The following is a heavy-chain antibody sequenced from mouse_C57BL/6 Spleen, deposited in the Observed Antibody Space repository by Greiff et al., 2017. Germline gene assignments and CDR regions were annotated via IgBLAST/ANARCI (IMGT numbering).Heavy chain of an antibody. V-gene: IGHV5-16*01. Sequence: EVKLVESEGGLVQPGSSMKLSCTASGFTFSDYYMAWVRQVPEKGLEWVANINYDGSSTYYLDSLKSRFIISRDNAKNILYLQMSSLKSEDTATYYCAREGTGTYAMDYWGQGTSVTVSS. D-gene: IGHD4-1*01. CDR1: GFTFSDYY. J-gene: IGHJ4*01. CDR3: AREGTGTYAMDY. CDR2: INYDGSST.